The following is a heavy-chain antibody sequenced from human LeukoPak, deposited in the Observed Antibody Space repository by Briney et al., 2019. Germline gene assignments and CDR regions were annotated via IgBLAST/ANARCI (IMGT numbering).Heavy chain of an antibody. J-gene: IGHJ4*02. D-gene: IGHD3-22*01. CDR1: GFTVRSNY. CDR3: AKDFGDYYDSSGYYYVSY. V-gene: IGHV3-53*01. Sequence: GGSLRLSCAASGFTVRSNYMSWVRQAPGKGLEWVSEIYSDGTTYYAASVKGRFGISRDNSKNTLYLQMNSLRAEDTAVYYCAKDFGDYYDSSGYYYVSYWGQGTLVTVSS. CDR2: IYSDGTT.